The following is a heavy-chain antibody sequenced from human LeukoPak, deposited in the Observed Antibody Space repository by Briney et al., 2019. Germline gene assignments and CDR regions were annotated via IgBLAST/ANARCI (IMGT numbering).Heavy chain of an antibody. Sequence: GGSLRLSCAASGFTFSSYAMSWVRQAPGKGLEWVSAISGGSGSTYYADSVKGRFTISRDNSKNTLFLHMSSPRAEDTAVYYCAKEHYYDSQRGWFDPWGQGTLVTVSS. V-gene: IGHV3-23*01. D-gene: IGHD3-22*01. J-gene: IGHJ5*02. CDR2: ISGGSGST. CDR3: AKEHYYDSQRGWFDP. CDR1: GFTFSSYA.